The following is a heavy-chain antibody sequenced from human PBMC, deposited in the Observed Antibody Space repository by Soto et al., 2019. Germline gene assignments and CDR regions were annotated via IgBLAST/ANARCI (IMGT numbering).Heavy chain of an antibody. CDR2: IYSGGST. CDR3: ARGDYSNYYFDY. D-gene: IGHD4-4*01. V-gene: IGHV3-66*01. Sequence: EVQLVESGGGLVQPGGSLRLSCAASGFTVSSNYMSWVRQAPGKGLEWVSVIYSGGSTYYADSVKSRFTISRDNSKNTLYLQMNILRAEDTAVYYCARGDYSNYYFDYWGQGTLVTVSS. CDR1: GFTVSSNY. J-gene: IGHJ4*02.